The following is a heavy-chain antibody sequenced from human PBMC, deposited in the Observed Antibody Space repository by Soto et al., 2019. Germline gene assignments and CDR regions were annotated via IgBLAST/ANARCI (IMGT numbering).Heavy chain of an antibody. CDR3: TTGRYTFGLDS. CDR2: VKSIADAGTT. V-gene: IGHV3-15*01. D-gene: IGHD3-16*01. J-gene: IGHJ4*02. CDR1: GITFSDAW. Sequence: GGSLRLSCAASGITFSDAWMTWVRQVPGKGLEWVGRVKSIADAGTTTYAAPVKGRFSISRDDSNSTLFLQMNSLKIEDTAVYYCTTGRYTFGLDSWGQGILVTVSS.